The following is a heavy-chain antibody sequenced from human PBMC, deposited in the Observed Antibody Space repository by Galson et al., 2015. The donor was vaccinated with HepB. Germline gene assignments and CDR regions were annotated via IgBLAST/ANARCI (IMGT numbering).Heavy chain of an antibody. D-gene: IGHD6-13*01. J-gene: IGHJ5*02. CDR1: GGSISSSSYY. CDR3: AGNVISSSWYFDWFDP. V-gene: IGHV4-39*01. Sequence: SETLSLTCTVSGGSISSSSYYWGWIRQPPGKGLEWIGSIFYSGTTHYNPSLKSRVTISVDTSSNQFSLKLSSVTAADTAVYYCAGNVISSSWYFDWFDPWGQGTLGTVSS. CDR2: IFYSGTT.